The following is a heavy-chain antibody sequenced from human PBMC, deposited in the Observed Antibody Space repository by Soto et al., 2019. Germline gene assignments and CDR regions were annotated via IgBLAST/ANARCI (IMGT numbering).Heavy chain of an antibody. J-gene: IGHJ6*02. D-gene: IGHD5-12*01. CDR1: GFTFHEYA. CDR3: TKGGYDLIYYFGMDV. CDR2: ISSDGDTI. Sequence: EVQLRESGGGRVQPGTSLRVSCAASGFTFHEYAMHWVRQAPGKGLEWVSGISSDGDTIAYTDSVQGRFTVFRDNAKNSLSLLMNSLRAEDTALYYCTKGGYDLIYYFGMDVWGQGTTVTVSS. V-gene: IGHV3-9*01.